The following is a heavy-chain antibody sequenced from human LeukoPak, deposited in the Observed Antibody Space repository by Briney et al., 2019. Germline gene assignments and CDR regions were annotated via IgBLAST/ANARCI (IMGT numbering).Heavy chain of an antibody. Sequence: PGGSLRLSCAASGFTFSSYSMSWVRQAPGKGLDWVSYISGSSDTIFYADSVKGRFTISRDNAKNSLYLQMYSLRAEDTAVYYCASGYGSGTFYKYYYYMDVWGKGTTVTVSS. CDR2: ISGSSDTI. V-gene: IGHV3-48*01. CDR1: GFTFSSYS. D-gene: IGHD3-10*01. CDR3: ASGYGSGTFYKYYYYMDV. J-gene: IGHJ6*03.